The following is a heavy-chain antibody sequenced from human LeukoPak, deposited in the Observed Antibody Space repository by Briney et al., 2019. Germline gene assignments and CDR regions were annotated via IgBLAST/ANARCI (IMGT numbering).Heavy chain of an antibody. D-gene: IGHD3-3*01. Sequence: PSETLSLTCTVSGGSISSGDYYWSWIRQPPGKGLEWIGYIYYSGSTNYNPSLKSRVTISVDTSKNQFSLKLSSVTAADTAVYYCARGRTIFGRGAGPFDYWGQGTLVTVSS. CDR2: IYYSGST. CDR3: ARGRTIFGRGAGPFDY. CDR1: GGSISSGDYY. J-gene: IGHJ4*02. V-gene: IGHV4-61*08.